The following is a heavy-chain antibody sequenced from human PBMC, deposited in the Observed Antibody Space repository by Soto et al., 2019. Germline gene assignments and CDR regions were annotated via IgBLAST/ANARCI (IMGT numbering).Heavy chain of an antibody. Sequence: QVQLVESGGGVVQPGRSLRLSCAASGFTFSSYAMHWVRQAPGKGLEWVAAISYDGSNKYYADSVKGRFTISRDNSKNTLNLQMNSLRAEDTAVCYCARGPSSLTRFDYWGQGTLVTVSS. CDR2: ISYDGSNK. CDR3: ARGPSSLTRFDY. CDR1: GFTFSSYA. D-gene: IGHD2-2*01. V-gene: IGHV3-30-3*01. J-gene: IGHJ4*02.